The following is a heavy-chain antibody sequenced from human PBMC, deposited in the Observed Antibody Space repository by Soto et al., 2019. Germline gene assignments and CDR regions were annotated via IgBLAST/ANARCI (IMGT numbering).Heavy chain of an antibody. V-gene: IGHV3-30*14. D-gene: IGHD3-3*02. CDR1: GFTFNDYV. J-gene: IGHJ3*01. CDR3: ARVRLSIAVNDALDV. Sequence: QVYLVESGGGVVQPGRSLRLSCAASGFTFNDYVIHWVRQAAGKGLEWVASMTYDGATEYYADSVKGRFTVSRDNSKRTLSLQMNSLRPEDTAVYYCARVRLSIAVNDALDVWGQGTTVTVSS. CDR2: MTYDGATE.